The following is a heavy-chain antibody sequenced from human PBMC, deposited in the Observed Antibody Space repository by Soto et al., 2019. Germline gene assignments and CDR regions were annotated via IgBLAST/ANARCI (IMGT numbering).Heavy chain of an antibody. J-gene: IGHJ6*02. V-gene: IGHV5-51*01. CDR3: ARVGSSTSSEGSPYYYYGMDV. D-gene: IGHD2-2*01. CDR1: GYSFTSYW. CDR2: IYPGDSDT. Sequence: PGESLKISCKGSGYSFTSYWIGWVRQMPGKGLEWMGIIYPGDSDTRYSPSFQGKVTISADKSISTAYLQWSSLKASDTAMYYFARVGSSTSSEGSPYYYYGMDVWGQGTTVTVSS.